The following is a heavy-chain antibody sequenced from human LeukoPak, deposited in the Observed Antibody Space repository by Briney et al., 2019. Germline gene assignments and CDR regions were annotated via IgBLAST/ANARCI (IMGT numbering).Heavy chain of an antibody. Sequence: GGSLRLSCSASGFSFSSYAMHWARQAPGKGLEYVSAISGDGVTTYYADSVKGRFTISRDNSKNTLYLQMSSLRAEDTALYYCVRVRSGYYYGYWGQGTLVTVSS. CDR3: VRVRSGYYYGY. J-gene: IGHJ4*02. CDR2: ISGDGVTT. V-gene: IGHV3-64D*09. D-gene: IGHD3-3*01. CDR1: GFSFSSYA.